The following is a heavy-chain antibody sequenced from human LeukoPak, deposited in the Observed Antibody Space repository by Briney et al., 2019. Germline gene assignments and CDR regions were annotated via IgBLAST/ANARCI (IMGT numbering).Heavy chain of an antibody. J-gene: IGHJ4*02. V-gene: IGHV4-30-2*03. CDR1: GGSISSGGYY. CDR2: IYHSGST. CDR3: ARQLPASSSWFDY. Sequence: PSETLSLTCTVSGGSISSGGYYWSWIRQPPGKGLEWIGYIYHSGSTYYNPSLKSRVTISVDTSKNQFSLKLSSVTAADTAVYYCARQLPASSSWFDYWGQGTLVTVSS. D-gene: IGHD6-13*01.